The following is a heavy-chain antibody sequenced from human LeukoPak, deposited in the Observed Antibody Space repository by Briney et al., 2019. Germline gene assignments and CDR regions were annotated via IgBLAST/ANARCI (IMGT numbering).Heavy chain of an antibody. J-gene: IGHJ4*02. CDR2: ISPKNGDT. V-gene: IGHV1-18*01. CDR1: NYTFSDYT. Sequence: ASVTVSSTASNYTFSDYTINWVRQAPGQGLEWMGWISPKNGDTNPAQRFQGRVTMTTETSTTTAYMDLRNLTSDDTAVYFCARGPLYGDYYCDFWGQGTLVTVSS. D-gene: IGHD4-17*01. CDR3: ARGPLYGDYYCDF.